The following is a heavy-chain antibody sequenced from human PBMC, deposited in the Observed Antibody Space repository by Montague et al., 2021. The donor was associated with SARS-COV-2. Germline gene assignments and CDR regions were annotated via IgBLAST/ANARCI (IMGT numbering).Heavy chain of an antibody. CDR2: INHSGST. V-gene: IGHV4-34*01. CDR1: GGSFSGYY. D-gene: IGHD3-3*01. J-gene: IGHJ4*02. Sequence: SETLSLTCAVYGGSFSGYYWSWIRQPPGKGLEWIGEINHSGSTNYNPSLKSRVTISVDTSKNQFSLKLCSVTAADTAVYYCSRVAESTYYDLWSGYLRFDYFDYWGQGTLVTVSS. CDR3: SRVAESTYYDLWSGYLRFDYFDY.